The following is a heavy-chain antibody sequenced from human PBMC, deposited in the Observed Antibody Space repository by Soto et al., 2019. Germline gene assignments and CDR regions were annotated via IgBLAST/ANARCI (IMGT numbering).Heavy chain of an antibody. CDR1: GFTFSSAW. Sequence: EVQLADAGGGLVNPGGSLRLACAASGFTFSSAWINWVRQPPGKGLEWVGRLKSKTDGGTTDFAAPVKGRFVISKDDSTDMVYLQMISLKREDTGVYYCTMDSFFSLTLVRFGFWGHGTRVTVPS. J-gene: IGHJ4*01. V-gene: IGHV3-15*07. D-gene: IGHD2-2*03. CDR3: TMDSFFSLTLVRFGF. CDR2: LKSKTDGGTT.